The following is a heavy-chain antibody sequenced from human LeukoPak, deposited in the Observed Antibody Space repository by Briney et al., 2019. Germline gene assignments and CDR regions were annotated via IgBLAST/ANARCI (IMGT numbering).Heavy chain of an antibody. D-gene: IGHD1-1*01. V-gene: IGHV1-2*02. CDR1: GYTFTVYY. CDR3: ASRRKDATTFDY. CDR2: INPNSGGT. J-gene: IGHJ4*02. Sequence: ASVTVSCKASGYTFTVYYMHWVRQAPGQGLEWMGWINPNSGGTNYAQKFQGRVTMTRDTSISTAYMELSRLRSDDTAVYYCASRRKDATTFDYWGQGTLVTVSA.